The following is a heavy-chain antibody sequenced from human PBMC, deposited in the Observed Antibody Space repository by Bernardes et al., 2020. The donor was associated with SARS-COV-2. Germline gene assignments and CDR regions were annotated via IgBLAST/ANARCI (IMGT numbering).Heavy chain of an antibody. CDR2: IDTGGSST. CDR3: ERGQWLPSWKYYGMDV. CDR1: GFTFSSYW. D-gene: IGHD6-19*01. V-gene: IGHV3-74*01. J-gene: IGHJ6*02. Sequence: GGSLRLSCAASGFTFSSYWIHWVRQAPGKGLVWVSRIDTGGSSTDYADSVKGRFTISRDNAKNTLYLQMNSLRDEDTAVYYCERGQWLPSWKYYGMDVWGQGTTVTVSS.